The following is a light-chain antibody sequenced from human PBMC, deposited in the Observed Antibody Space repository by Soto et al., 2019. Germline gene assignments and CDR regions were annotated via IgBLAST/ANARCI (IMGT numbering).Light chain of an antibody. CDR3: HQYNNWPRT. V-gene: IGKV3-15*01. Sequence: EIVMTQSPATLSVSPGERATLSCRASQSVRNNLAWYQQKPGQAPSLLIYGASTRATGIPARFSGSGSGTEFTLTISSLQSEDFAVYVCHQYNNWPRTFGQGTRLEIK. CDR2: GAS. J-gene: IGKJ5*01. CDR1: QSVRNN.